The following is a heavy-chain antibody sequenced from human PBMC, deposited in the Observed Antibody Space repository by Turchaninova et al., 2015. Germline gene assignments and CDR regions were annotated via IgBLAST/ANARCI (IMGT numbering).Heavy chain of an antibody. D-gene: IGHD6-19*01. Sequence: QVQLLQSGGEVKKPGASVKVSCKASGYTFTRYGISWVRQAPGQGLEGMGWIIGYNGNTNYAQKVQDRVTMTTDTSTSTAYREVQSLRSDDTAVYYCARNGVAVAGNPYDYWGQGTLVTVSS. CDR2: IIGYNGNT. V-gene: IGHV1-18*04. CDR1: GYTFTRYG. J-gene: IGHJ4*02. CDR3: ARNGVAVAGNPYDY.